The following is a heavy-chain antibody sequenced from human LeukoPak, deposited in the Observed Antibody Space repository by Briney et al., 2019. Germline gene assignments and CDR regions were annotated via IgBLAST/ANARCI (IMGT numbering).Heavy chain of an antibody. CDR1: GGSFSGYY. Sequence: SETLSLTCAVYGGSFSGYYWSWIRQPPGKGLEWIGEINHSGSTNYNPSLKSRVTISVDTSKNQFSLKLSSVTAADTAVYYCARHNRRGDFWSGYLPPPDYWGQGTLVTVSS. CDR3: ARHNRRGDFWSGYLPPPDY. V-gene: IGHV4-34*01. D-gene: IGHD3-3*01. J-gene: IGHJ4*02. CDR2: INHSGST.